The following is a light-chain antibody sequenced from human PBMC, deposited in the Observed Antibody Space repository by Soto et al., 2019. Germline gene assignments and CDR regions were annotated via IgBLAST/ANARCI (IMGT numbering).Light chain of an antibody. V-gene: IGLV1-44*01. CDR1: SSNIGSNT. Sequence: QSVLTQPPSASWTPGQSVTISCSGSSSNIGSNTVNWYQQLPGTAPKLLIYSNNQRPSGVPDRFSGSKSGTSASLAISGLQSEDEADYYCAAWDDSLNGPVFGGGTQLTVL. J-gene: IGLJ2*01. CDR2: SNN. CDR3: AAWDDSLNGPV.